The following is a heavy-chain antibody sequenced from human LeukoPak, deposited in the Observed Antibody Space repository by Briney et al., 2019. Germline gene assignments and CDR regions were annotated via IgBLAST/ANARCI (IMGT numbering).Heavy chain of an antibody. J-gene: IGHJ1*01. Sequence: MPSGTLSLTCAVSSGSVSSSNCWSWVRQPPGKGLEWIGEIYHSGSINYNPSLKSRVTISVDKSKNQFSLKLSSVTAADTAVYYCARGPTLYSSSWYFQHWGQGTLVTVSS. V-gene: IGHV4-4*02. CDR1: SGSVSSSNC. D-gene: IGHD6-13*01. CDR3: ARGPTLYSSSWYFQH. CDR2: IYHSGSI.